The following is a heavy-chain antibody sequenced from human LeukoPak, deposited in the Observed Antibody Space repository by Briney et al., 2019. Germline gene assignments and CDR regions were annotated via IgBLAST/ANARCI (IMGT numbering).Heavy chain of an antibody. J-gene: IGHJ3*02. CDR2: INPSGGRT. Sequence: ASVKVSCKASGYTFTSYYMHWVRQAPGQGLEWMGIINPSGGRTSYAQKLQGRVTMTRDMSTSTVYMELSSLRSEDTAVYYCAIDIVGATGPAFDIWGQGTMVTVSS. CDR1: GYTFTSYY. V-gene: IGHV1-46*04. D-gene: IGHD1-26*01. CDR3: AIDIVGATGPAFDI.